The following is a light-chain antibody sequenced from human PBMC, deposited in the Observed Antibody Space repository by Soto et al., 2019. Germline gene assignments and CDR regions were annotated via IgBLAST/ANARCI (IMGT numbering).Light chain of an antibody. CDR3: QQYNSYPLT. V-gene: IGKV1-9*01. CDR2: AAS. CDR1: QGISSY. Sequence: DIQLTQSPSFLSASVGDRVTITCRASQGISSYLAWYQQKPGKAPKLLIYAASNLQSGVPSRFSGSGSGTEFTLTISSLQPEDFATYYCQQYNSYPLTFGGGTKVDIK. J-gene: IGKJ4*01.